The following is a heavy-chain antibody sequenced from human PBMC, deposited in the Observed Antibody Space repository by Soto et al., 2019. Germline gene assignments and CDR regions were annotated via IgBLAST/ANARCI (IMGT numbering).Heavy chain of an antibody. Sequence: PGESLKISCKGSGYSFTSYWIGWVRQMPGKGLEWMGIIDPGDSDTRYSPSFQGQVTISADKSISPAYLQWSSLKASDTAMYYCARPIVGATVSAYYFDYWGQGTLVTVSS. V-gene: IGHV5-51*01. CDR1: GYSFTSYW. CDR3: ARPIVGATVSAYYFDY. J-gene: IGHJ4*02. CDR2: IDPGDSDT. D-gene: IGHD1-26*01.